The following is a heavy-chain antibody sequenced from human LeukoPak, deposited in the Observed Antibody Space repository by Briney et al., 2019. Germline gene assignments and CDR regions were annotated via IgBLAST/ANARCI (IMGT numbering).Heavy chain of an antibody. D-gene: IGHD5-24*01. J-gene: IGHJ4*02. CDR2: IYYSGST. Sequence: SGTLSLTCNVSGDSISSYYWSWIRQPPGKGLEWIGYIYYSGSTNYNPSLESRVTISVDTSKNQFSLKLSSVTAADTAIYYCASQTRDDYNSLSTLTYNYWGQGTLVT. CDR3: ASQTRDDYNSLSTLTYNY. CDR1: GDSISSYY. V-gene: IGHV4-59*01.